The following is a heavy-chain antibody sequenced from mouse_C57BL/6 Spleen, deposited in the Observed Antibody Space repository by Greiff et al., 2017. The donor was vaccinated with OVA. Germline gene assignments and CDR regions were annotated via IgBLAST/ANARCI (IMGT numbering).Heavy chain of an antibody. D-gene: IGHD1-1*01. CDR2: IWWDDDM. CDR1: GFSLSTFGMG. CDR3: ARIDYSPYAMDY. V-gene: IGHV8-8*01. J-gene: IGHJ4*01. Sequence: QVQLKESGPGILQPSQTLSLTCSFSGFSLSTFGMGVGWIRQPSGQGLEWLAHIWWDDDMSYNPALKSRRTISKDTSKNQVFLNIANVDTADTATYYCARIDYSPYAMDYWGQGTSVTVSS.